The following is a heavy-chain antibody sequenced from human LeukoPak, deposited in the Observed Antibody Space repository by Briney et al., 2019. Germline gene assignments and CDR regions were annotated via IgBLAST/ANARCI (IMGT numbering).Heavy chain of an antibody. Sequence: SETLSLTCTVSGGSISSYYWSWIRQPPGKGLEWIGYIYYSGSTNYNPSLKSRVTISVDTSKNQFSLKLSSVTAADTAVYYCARLGDYYNSRIDYWGQGTLVTVSS. D-gene: IGHD3-22*01. CDR2: IYYSGST. CDR3: ARLGDYYNSRIDY. V-gene: IGHV4-59*01. J-gene: IGHJ4*02. CDR1: GGSISSYY.